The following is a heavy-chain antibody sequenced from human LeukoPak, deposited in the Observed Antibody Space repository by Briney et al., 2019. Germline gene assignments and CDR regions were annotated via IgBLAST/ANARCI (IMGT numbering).Heavy chain of an antibody. CDR3: AKATVGKWFDP. D-gene: IGHD4-23*01. J-gene: IGHJ5*02. Sequence: SSGTLSLTCTVSDGSVSSGYYYWTWIRQPPGKGLEWIGYIYYTGSTNYNPSLKSRVTMSVDTSKNQFSLKLSSVTAADTAVYYCAKATVGKWFDPWGQGTLVTVCS. CDR1: DGSVSSGYYY. CDR2: IYYTGST. V-gene: IGHV4-61*01.